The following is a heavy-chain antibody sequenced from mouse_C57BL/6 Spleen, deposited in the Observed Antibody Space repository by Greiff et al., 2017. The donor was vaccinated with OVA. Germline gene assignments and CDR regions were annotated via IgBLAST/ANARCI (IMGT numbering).Heavy chain of an antibody. Sequence: VQLQQSGPELVKPGASVKISCKASGYTFTDYYMNWVKQSHGKSLEWIGDINPNNGGTSYNQKFKGKATLTVDKSSSTAYMELRSLTSEDSAVYYCARGYYGSREDYWGQGTTLTVSS. D-gene: IGHD1-1*01. CDR3: ARGYYGSREDY. V-gene: IGHV1-26*01. J-gene: IGHJ2*01. CDR1: GYTFTDYY. CDR2: INPNNGGT.